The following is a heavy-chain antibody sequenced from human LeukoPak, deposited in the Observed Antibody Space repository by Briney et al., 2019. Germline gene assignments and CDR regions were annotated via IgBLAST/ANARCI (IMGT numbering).Heavy chain of an antibody. V-gene: IGHV3-21*01. CDR2: MSVSSGLI. Sequence: GGSLRLSCAASGFTFSFYSMNWVRQAPGKGLEWDSSMSVSSGLIYYADSVKVRFTVSRDNAKNSLYLQMNSLRAEDTAVYYCARASYDSSGYYEWFFDYWGQGTLVTVSS. CDR3: ARASYDSSGYYEWFFDY. D-gene: IGHD3-22*01. CDR1: GFTFSFYS. J-gene: IGHJ4*02.